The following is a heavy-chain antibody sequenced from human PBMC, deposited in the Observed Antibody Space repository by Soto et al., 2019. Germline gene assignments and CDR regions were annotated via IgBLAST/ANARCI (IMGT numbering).Heavy chain of an antibody. Sequence: EVQLVESGGGLVQPGGSLRLSCAASGFTFSSYVMNWVRQAPAKGLEWVSYISSSSSAIYYADSVKGRFTISRDNAKNSLYLQMNSLRAEDTAVYYCAREGVTMVRGVTHNWFDPWGQGTLVTVSS. CDR3: AREGVTMVRGVTHNWFDP. CDR2: ISSSSSAI. V-gene: IGHV3-48*01. D-gene: IGHD3-10*01. J-gene: IGHJ5*02. CDR1: GFTFSSYV.